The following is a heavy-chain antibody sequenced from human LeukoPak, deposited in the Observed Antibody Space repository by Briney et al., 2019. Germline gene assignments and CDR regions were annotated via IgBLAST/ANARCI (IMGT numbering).Heavy chain of an antibody. CDR1: GGSISGRSYY. J-gene: IGHJ4*02. CDR3: ARGGCGRCCSSTSCYTGEYYFDY. D-gene: IGHD2-2*02. Sequence: SETLSLTCTVSGGSISGRSYYWGWIRQPPGKGLEWIGSIFYGGSTDYNPSLKSRVTTSVDTSKNHFSLKLSSVTAADTAVYYCARGGCGRCCSSTSCYTGEYYFDYWGQGTLVTVSS. V-gene: IGHV4-39*02. CDR2: IFYGGST.